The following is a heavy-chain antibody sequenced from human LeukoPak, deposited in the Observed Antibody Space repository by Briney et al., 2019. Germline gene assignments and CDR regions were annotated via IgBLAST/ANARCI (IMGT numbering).Heavy chain of an antibody. J-gene: IGHJ6*02. CDR2: ISSSSSYI. CDR1: GFTFSSYS. D-gene: IGHD2-21*02. V-gene: IGHV3-21*01. Sequence: PGGSLRLSCAASGFTFSSYSMNWVRRAPGKGLEWVSSISSSSSYIYYADSVKGRFTISRDNAKNSLYLQMNSLRAEDTAVYYCARDRIVVVTASDYYYYYGMDVWGQGTTVTVSS. CDR3: ARDRIVVVTASDYYYYYGMDV.